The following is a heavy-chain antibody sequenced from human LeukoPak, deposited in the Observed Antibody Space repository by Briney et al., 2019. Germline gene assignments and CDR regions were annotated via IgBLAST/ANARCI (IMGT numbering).Heavy chain of an antibody. CDR3: ARRTVPAAIRRGDAFDI. V-gene: IGHV4-34*01. J-gene: IGHJ3*02. CDR2: INHSGST. Sequence: SETLSLTCAVYGGSSSGYYWGGIRQPPGKGLEWIGEINHSGSTNYNPSLKSRVTISVDTSKNQFSLKLSSVTAADTAVYYCARRTVPAAIRRGDAFDIWGQGTMVTVSS. CDR1: GGSSSGYY. D-gene: IGHD2-2*01.